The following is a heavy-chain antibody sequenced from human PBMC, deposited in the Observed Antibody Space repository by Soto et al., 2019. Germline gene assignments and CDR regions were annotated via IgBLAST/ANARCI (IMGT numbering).Heavy chain of an antibody. D-gene: IGHD4-17*01. CDR2: INHSGST. V-gene: IGHV4-34*01. J-gene: IGHJ4*02. Sequence: SETLSLTCAAYGGSFSGYYWSWIRQPPGKGLEWIGEINHSGSTNYNPSLKSRVTISVDTSKNQFSLKLSSVTAADTAVYYCAVQTTVTTFDYWGQGTLVTVSS. CDR3: AVQTTVTTFDY. CDR1: GGSFSGYY.